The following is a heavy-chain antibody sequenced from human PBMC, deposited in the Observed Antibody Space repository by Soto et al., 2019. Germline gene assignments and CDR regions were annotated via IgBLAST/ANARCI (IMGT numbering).Heavy chain of an antibody. J-gene: IGHJ1*01. CDR3: ARGPLRFLEWSARGEYFQN. CDR2: ISAYNGNT. D-gene: IGHD3-3*01. V-gene: IGHV1-18*01. Sequence: QVQLVQSGAEVKKPGASVKVSCKASGYTFTSYGISWVRQAPGQGLEWMGWISAYNGNTNYAQKLQGRVTMTTDTYTSTAYMELRSLSSDDTALYYCARGPLRFLEWSARGEYFQNWGQGTLVTFSS. CDR1: GYTFTSYG.